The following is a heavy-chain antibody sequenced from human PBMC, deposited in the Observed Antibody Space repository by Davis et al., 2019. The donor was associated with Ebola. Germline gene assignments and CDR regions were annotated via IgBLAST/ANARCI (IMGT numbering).Heavy chain of an antibody. CDR2: IYSGGST. V-gene: IGHV3-66*01. CDR3: ARDGDVIGY. J-gene: IGHJ4*02. Sequence: GESLKISCATSGFIFSDSALHWVRQASGKGLEWVSVIYSGGSTYYADSVKGRFTISRDNSKNTLYLQMNSLRAEDTAVYYCARDGDVIGYWGQGTLVTVSS. D-gene: IGHD2/OR15-2a*01. CDR1: GFIFSDSA.